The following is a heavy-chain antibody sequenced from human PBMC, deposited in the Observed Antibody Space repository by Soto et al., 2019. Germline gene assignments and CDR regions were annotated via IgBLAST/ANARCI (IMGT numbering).Heavy chain of an antibody. Sequence: ASVKVSCKSSGYTFIKYGISWVRQAPGQGLEWMGWIHGYNGNTQYAQKFQGRLSVTTDTFTDTAYMELRSLRAEDTAVYYCAKALAPIYSYGKIDYWGQGTLVTVSS. CDR2: IHGYNGNT. V-gene: IGHV1-18*04. D-gene: IGHD5-18*01. CDR3: AKALAPIYSYGKIDY. CDR1: GYTFIKYG. J-gene: IGHJ4*02.